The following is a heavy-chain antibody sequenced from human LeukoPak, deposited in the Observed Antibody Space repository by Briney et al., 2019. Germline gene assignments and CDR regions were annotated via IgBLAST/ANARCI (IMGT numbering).Heavy chain of an antibody. J-gene: IGHJ2*01. D-gene: IGHD2-15*01. V-gene: IGHV3-21*01. CDR2: I. CDR1: GFTFSSYS. CDR3: ARDGLAAATLHWCFDL. Sequence: PGGSLRLSCAASGFTFSSYSMNWVRQAPGKGLEWVSSIYYADSVKGRFTISRDNARNSLYLQMNSLRAEDTAVYYCARDGLAAATLHWCFDLWGRGTLVTVSS.